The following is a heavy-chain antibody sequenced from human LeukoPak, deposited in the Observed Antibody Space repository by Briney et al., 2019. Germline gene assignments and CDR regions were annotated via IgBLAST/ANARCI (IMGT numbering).Heavy chain of an antibody. D-gene: IGHD3-10*01. CDR2: ISASGGST. J-gene: IGHJ6*03. CDR1: GFTLSSYA. CDR3: AKVMKGSERLTMVRGVIIKTAGLYYMDV. V-gene: IGHV3-23*01. Sequence: GGSLRLSCAASGFTLSSYAMSWFRQAPGKGLEWVSSISASGGSTNYADSVKGRFTISRDNSKNTVYLQMNSLRAEDTDVYYCAKVMKGSERLTMVRGVIIKTAGLYYMDVWGKGTTVTVSS.